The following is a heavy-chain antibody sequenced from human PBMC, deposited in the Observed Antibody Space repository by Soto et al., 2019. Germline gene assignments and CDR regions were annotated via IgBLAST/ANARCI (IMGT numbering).Heavy chain of an antibody. V-gene: IGHV1-18*01. D-gene: IGHD5-12*01. Sequence: ASVKVSCKASGYTFTSYGISWVRQAPGQGLEWMGWISAYNGNTNYAQKLQGRVTMTTDTSTSTAYMELRSLRSDDTAVYYCARAARWLQFTGDDYWGQGTLVTVSS. CDR3: ARAARWLQFTGDDY. CDR2: ISAYNGNT. J-gene: IGHJ4*02. CDR1: GYTFTSYG.